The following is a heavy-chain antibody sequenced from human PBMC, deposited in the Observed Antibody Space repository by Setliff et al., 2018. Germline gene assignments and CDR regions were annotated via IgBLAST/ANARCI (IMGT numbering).Heavy chain of an antibody. Sequence: KTSETLSLTCTVSGGSISSGGYYWSWIRQHPGKGLEWIGYIYYSGSTSYYNPSLKSRVTISIDTSKNQFSLKLSSVTAADTAVYYCARGRAGHSGHWGQGTLVTVSS. CDR1: GGSISSGGYY. V-gene: IGHV4-31*03. D-gene: IGHD6-19*01. CDR3: ARGRAGHSGH. CDR2: IYYSGSTS. J-gene: IGHJ4*02.